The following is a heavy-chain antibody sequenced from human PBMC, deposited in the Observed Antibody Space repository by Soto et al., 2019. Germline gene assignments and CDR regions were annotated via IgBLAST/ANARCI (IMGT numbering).Heavy chain of an antibody. CDR1: GFSLSTSGVG. CDR2: IYWDDDK. D-gene: IGHD6-13*01. J-gene: IGHJ4*02. Sequence: QITLKESGPTLVKPTQTLTLTCTFSGFSLSTSGVGVGWIRQPPGKALEWLALIYWDDDKRYSPSLKSRLTITKDTSKNQVVLTMTNMDPVDIATYYCAHRLAGYSSLDYFDYWGQGTLVTVSS. V-gene: IGHV2-5*02. CDR3: AHRLAGYSSLDYFDY.